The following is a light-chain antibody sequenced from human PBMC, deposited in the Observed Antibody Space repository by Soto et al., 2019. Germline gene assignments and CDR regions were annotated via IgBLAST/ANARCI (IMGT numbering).Light chain of an antibody. CDR1: QSVRSN. Sequence: EVAQTQSPATLSVSPGERVTLSHRASQSVRSNLAWYQQKPGQSPRLLIYGASTRATGIPARFSGSGSGTEFTLTISSLQSEDFAVYYCQQYGSSPRTFGQGTKVDI. CDR2: GAS. J-gene: IGKJ1*01. CDR3: QQYGSSPRT. V-gene: IGKV3-15*01.